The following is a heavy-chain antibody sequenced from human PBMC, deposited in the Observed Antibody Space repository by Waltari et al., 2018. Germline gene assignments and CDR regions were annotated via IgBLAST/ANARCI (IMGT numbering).Heavy chain of an antibody. CDR1: GGTFRSYA. V-gene: IGHV1-69*08. CDR2: IIPIFGTA. Sequence: QVQLVQSGAEVKKPGSSVQVSCKASGGTFRSYAISWVSQAPGQGLEWMGRIIPIFGTANYAQKFQGRVTITADKSTSTAYMELSSLRSEDTAVYYCARVDYDSSGYYGDYWGQGTLVTVSS. D-gene: IGHD3-22*01. J-gene: IGHJ4*02. CDR3: ARVDYDSSGYYGDY.